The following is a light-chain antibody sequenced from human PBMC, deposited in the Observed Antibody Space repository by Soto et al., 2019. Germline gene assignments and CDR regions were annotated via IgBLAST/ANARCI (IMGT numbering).Light chain of an antibody. CDR2: AAS. CDR1: QAISNY. CDR3: QKYNSAPP. J-gene: IGKJ3*01. Sequence: DIQMTQSPASLSASVGDRVTITCRASQAISNYLAWYQQKPGKVPKLLIYAASTLQSGVPSRFSGSGSGTDFPLTISSLQPEEVATYYCQKYNSAPPFGPGTKVDLK. V-gene: IGKV1-27*01.